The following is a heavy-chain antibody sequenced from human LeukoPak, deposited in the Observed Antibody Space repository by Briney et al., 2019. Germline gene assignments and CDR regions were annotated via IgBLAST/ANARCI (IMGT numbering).Heavy chain of an antibody. J-gene: IGHJ6*04. Sequence: GDSLRLSCAASGFNFNTYSMNWVRQAPGKRLEWVSSIDSTSGYIYYADSVKGRFTISRDNAKISLYLQMNSLRAEDTAVYYCAELGITMIGGVWGKGTTVTISS. V-gene: IGHV3-21*01. CDR2: IDSTSGYI. CDR1: GFNFNTYS. CDR3: AELGITMIGGV. D-gene: IGHD3-10*02.